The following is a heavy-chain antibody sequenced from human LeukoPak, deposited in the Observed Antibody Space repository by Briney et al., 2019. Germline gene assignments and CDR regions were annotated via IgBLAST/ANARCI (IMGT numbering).Heavy chain of an antibody. CDR2: IRYDGSNK. CDR1: GFTFSSYG. CDR3: AKAPGTYYYGSGSPYYYYYMEV. D-gene: IGHD3-10*01. V-gene: IGHV3-30*02. J-gene: IGHJ6*03. Sequence: PGGSLRLSCAASGFTFSSYGMHWVRQAPGKGLEWVAFIRYDGSNKYYADSVKGRFTISRDNSKNTLYLQMNSLRAEDTAVYYCAKAPGTYYYGSGSPYYYYYMEVWGKGTTVTVSS.